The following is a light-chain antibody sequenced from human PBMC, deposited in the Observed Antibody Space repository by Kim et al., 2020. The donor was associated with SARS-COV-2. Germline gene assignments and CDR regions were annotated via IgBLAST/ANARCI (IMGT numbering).Light chain of an antibody. Sequence: NFMLTQPHSVSESPGKTVTISCTGSSGSIASNYVQWYQQRPGSAPATVIYEDNQRPSGVPDRFPGSIDSSSNSASLTISGLKTEDEADYYCQSYDSSNQRLFGGGTKLTVL. J-gene: IGLJ3*02. CDR3: QSYDSSNQRL. CDR2: EDN. V-gene: IGLV6-57*02. CDR1: SGSIASNY.